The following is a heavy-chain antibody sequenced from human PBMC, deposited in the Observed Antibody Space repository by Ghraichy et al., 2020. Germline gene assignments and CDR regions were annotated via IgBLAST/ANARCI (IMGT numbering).Heavy chain of an antibody. J-gene: IGHJ4*02. D-gene: IGHD3-3*01. CDR2: IYYSGST. CDR3: VKFGDFWSGHFDY. Sequence: SQTLSLTCTVSGGSISSYYWSWIRQPPGKGLEWIGYIYYSGSTNYNPSLKSRVTISVDTSKNQFSLKLSSVTAADTAVYYCVKFGDFWSGHFDYWGQGILVTLSS. V-gene: IGHV4-59*01. CDR1: GGSISSYY.